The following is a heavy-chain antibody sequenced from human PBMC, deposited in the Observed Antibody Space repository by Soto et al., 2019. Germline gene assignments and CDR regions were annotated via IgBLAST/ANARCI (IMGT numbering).Heavy chain of an antibody. CDR1: GGSISSYY. V-gene: IGHV4-59*01. CDR3: ARDQYSSAGPGMDV. CDR2: IYYSGST. Sequence: SETLSLTCTVSGGSISSYYWSWIRQPPGKGLEWIGYIYYSGSTNYNPSLKSRVTISVDTSKDQFSLKLSSVTAADTAVYYCARDQYSSAGPGMDVWGQGTTVTVSS. J-gene: IGHJ6*02. D-gene: IGHD6-25*01.